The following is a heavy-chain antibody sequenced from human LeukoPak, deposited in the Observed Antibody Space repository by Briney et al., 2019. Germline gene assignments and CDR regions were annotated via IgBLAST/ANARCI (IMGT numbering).Heavy chain of an antibody. CDR3: ARDLLGQWLGVGY. Sequence: ASVKVSCKASGGTFSSYAISWVRQAPGQGLEWMGRIIPILGIANYAQKFQGRVTITADKSTSTAYMELSSLRSEDTAVYYCARDLLGQWLGVGYWGQGTLVTVSS. V-gene: IGHV1-69*04. CDR2: IIPILGIA. CDR1: GGTFSSYA. J-gene: IGHJ4*02. D-gene: IGHD6-19*01.